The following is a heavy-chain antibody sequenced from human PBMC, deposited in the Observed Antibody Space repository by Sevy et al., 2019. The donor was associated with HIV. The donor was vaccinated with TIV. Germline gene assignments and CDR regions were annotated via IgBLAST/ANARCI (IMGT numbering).Heavy chain of an antibody. CDR1: GFTFSSYA. Sequence: GGSLRLSCAASGFTFSSYAMHWVRQAPGKGLEWVAVISYDGSNKYYAHSVKGRFTISRDNSKNTLYLQMNSLRAEDTAVYYCARGASGVTKPHYYYYYYMDVWGKGTTVTVSS. J-gene: IGHJ6*03. D-gene: IGHD4-17*01. CDR2: ISYDGSNK. CDR3: ARGASGVTKPHYYYYYYMDV. V-gene: IGHV3-30-3*01.